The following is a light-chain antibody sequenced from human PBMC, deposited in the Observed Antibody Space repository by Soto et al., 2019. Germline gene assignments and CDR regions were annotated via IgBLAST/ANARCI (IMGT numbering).Light chain of an antibody. V-gene: IGLV1-47*02. Sequence: QLVLTQPPSASGTPGQRVTISCSGSSSNIGSNYVYWYQQLPGTAPKLLIYSNNQRPSGVPDRFSGSKSGTSASLAISGLRSEDEADYHCAAWDDSLSGLWVFGGGTKVTVL. CDR2: SNN. CDR1: SSNIGSNY. CDR3: AAWDDSLSGLWV. J-gene: IGLJ3*02.